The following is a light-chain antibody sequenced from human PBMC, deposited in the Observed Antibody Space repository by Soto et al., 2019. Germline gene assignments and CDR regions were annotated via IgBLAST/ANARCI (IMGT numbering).Light chain of an antibody. Sequence: DIQMTQSPSTLSGSVGDRVTITCRASQTISSWLAWYQQKPGKAPKLLIFAASTLQSGVPSRFSGSASGTDFTLTINSLQPEDFATYYCQQAYSFPRTFGQGTRLEIK. CDR1: QTISSW. V-gene: IGKV1-12*01. J-gene: IGKJ5*01. CDR3: QQAYSFPRT. CDR2: AAS.